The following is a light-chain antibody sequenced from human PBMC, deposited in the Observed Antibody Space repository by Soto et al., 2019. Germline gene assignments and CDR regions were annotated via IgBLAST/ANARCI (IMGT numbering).Light chain of an antibody. V-gene: IGKV3-20*01. CDR1: QNVRFSY. J-gene: IGKJ1*01. CDR2: GAS. CDR3: QQYGAMWT. Sequence: TVLTQSPGTLSLSPGERATLRCRASQNVRFSYIAWYQQQPGQAPRLLIHGASRRATGIPERFSGSGSWTDFTLTINRLEPEDFAVYFCQQYGAMWTFGQGTKVEIK.